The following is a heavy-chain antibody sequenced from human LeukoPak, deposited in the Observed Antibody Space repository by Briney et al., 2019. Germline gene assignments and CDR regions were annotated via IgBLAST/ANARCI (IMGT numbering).Heavy chain of an antibody. CDR3: ARSKRNGFDI. Sequence: GGTLRLSCEASGFTFSSHGMNWVRQTPGKGLEWVSGIGGSGGFITYYADSVKGRFTVSRDNAMNSVYLQMNSLRAEDTAVYYCARSKRNGFDIWGQGTMVTVSS. V-gene: IGHV3-23*01. J-gene: IGHJ3*02. CDR1: GFTFSSHG. CDR2: IGGSGGFIT.